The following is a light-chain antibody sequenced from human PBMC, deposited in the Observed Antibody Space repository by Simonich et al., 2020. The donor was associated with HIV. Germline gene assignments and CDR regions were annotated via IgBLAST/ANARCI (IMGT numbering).Light chain of an antibody. J-gene: IGKJ4*01. V-gene: IGKV1-33*01. CDR3: QQYNSYPLT. CDR2: DAS. CDR1: QDISNY. Sequence: DIQMTQSPSSLSASVGDRVTITCQASQDISNYLNWYQQKPGKAPNPRIYDASNLETVVPSRFSGSGSGTEFTLTISSLQPDDFATYYCQQYNSYPLTFGGGTKVEIK.